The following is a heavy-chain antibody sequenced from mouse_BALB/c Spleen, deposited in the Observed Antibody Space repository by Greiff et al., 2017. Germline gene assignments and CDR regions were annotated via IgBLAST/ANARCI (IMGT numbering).Heavy chain of an antibody. J-gene: IGHJ4*01. Sequence: EVKLMESGGGLVKPGGSLKLSCAASGFTFSSYAMSWVRQTPEKRLEWVASISSGGSTYYPDSVKGRFTISRDNARNILYLQMSSLRSEDTAMYYCARGGIYYGNLYYAMDYWGQGTSVTVSS. CDR1: GFTFSSYA. D-gene: IGHD2-1*01. CDR3: ARGGIYYGNLYYAMDY. V-gene: IGHV5-6-5*01. CDR2: ISSGGST.